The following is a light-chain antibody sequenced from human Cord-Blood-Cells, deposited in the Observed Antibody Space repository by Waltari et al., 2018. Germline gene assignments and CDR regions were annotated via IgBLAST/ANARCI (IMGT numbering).Light chain of an antibody. CDR3: QQYGSSPVT. J-gene: IGKJ2*01. V-gene: IGKV3-20*01. CDR2: GAS. Sequence: EIVLTQSPGTLYLSPVERATLSCRASQSVSSSYLAWYQQKPGQAPRLLIYGASSRATGIPDRFSGSGSGTDFTLTISRLEPEDFAVYYCQQYGSSPVTFGQGTKLEIK. CDR1: QSVSSSY.